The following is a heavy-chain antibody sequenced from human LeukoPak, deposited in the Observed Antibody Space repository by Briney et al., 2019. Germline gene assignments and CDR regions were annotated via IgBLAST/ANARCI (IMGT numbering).Heavy chain of an antibody. CDR1: GFTFSSYS. J-gene: IGHJ4*02. CDR2: ISSSSSYI. D-gene: IGHD5-18*01. Sequence: KPGGSLRLSCAASGFTFSSYSMNWVRQAPGKGLEWVSSISSSSSYIYYADSVKGRFTISRDNAKNSLYLQMNSLRAEDTAAYYCAREGYSYGHFDYWGQGTLVTVSS. CDR3: AREGYSYGHFDY. V-gene: IGHV3-21*01.